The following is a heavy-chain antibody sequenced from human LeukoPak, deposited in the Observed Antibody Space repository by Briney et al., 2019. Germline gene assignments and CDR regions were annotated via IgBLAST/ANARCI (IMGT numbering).Heavy chain of an antibody. CDR2: IHYSGST. Sequence: SETLSLTCTVSGGSISSYYWSWIRQPPGKGLEWIGYIHYSGSTNYNPSLKSRVTISVDTTKNQFSLKLSSVTAADTAVYYCARLEGSSSSWYGGYWGQGTLVTVSS. D-gene: IGHD6-13*01. CDR3: ARLEGSSSSWYGGY. CDR1: GGSISSYY. J-gene: IGHJ4*02. V-gene: IGHV4-59*08.